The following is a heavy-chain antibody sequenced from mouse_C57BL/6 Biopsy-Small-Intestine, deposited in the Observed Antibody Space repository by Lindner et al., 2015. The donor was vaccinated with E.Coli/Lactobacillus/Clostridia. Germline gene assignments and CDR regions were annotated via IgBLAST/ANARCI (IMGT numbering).Heavy chain of an antibody. D-gene: IGHD4-1*01. CDR3: ARRELGDYYAMDN. Sequence: VQLQESGAELVKPGASVKLSCKASGYTFTEYTIHWVKQRPGQGLEWIGYINPSSGYSKYNQKFKDKATLTADKSSSTAYMQLSSLTYEDSAVYYCARRELGDYYAMDNWGQGTSVTVSS. CDR1: GYTFTEYT. J-gene: IGHJ4*01. V-gene: IGHV1-7*01. CDR2: INPSSGYS.